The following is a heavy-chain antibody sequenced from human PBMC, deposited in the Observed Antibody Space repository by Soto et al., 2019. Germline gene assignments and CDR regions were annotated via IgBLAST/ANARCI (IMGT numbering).Heavy chain of an antibody. J-gene: IGHJ1*01. CDR3: ARDQSVSGPTTCHH. D-gene: IGHD6-19*01. Sequence: EVQLVESGGGLVQPGGSLRLSCAGSGFTFTKSWMHWVRQTPGKGLEWVSRVNTDGSDTIYADSVKGRFTISRDNAKNTLYLQMNSLTAEDTAMYYCARDQSVSGPTTCHHWGQGALVTVSS. CDR1: GFTFTKSW. CDR2: VNTDGSDT. V-gene: IGHV3-74*01.